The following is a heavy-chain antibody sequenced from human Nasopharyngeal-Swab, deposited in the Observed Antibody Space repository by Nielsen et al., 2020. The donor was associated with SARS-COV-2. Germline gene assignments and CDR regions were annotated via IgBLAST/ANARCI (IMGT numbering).Heavy chain of an antibody. J-gene: IGHJ4*02. Sequence: ASVKVSCKASGYTFTSYGISWVRQAPGQGLEWMGWISAYNGNTNYAQKLQGRVTMTTDTSTSTAYMELRSLRSDDTAGYYCARDASVLLPEYYFDYWGQGTLVTVSS. CDR3: ARDASVLLPEYYFDY. CDR1: GYTFTSYG. V-gene: IGHV1-18*01. CDR2: ISAYNGNT. D-gene: IGHD3-10*01.